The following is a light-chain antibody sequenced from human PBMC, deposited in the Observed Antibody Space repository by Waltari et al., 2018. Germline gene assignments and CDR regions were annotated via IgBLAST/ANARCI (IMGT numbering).Light chain of an antibody. J-gene: IGLJ3*02. CDR2: ECT. CDR1: SSEIGISDF. V-gene: IGLV2-23*01. Sequence: QSALTHLAPMSGSPGQSTPASCLGTSSEIGISDFSFWYKQFPGKAPKLIIYECTGRPSGISSRFSGSKSGNTAFLTISGLQAEDEADYHCCSYGGPSSWVFGGGTKLTVL. CDR3: CSYGGPSSWV.